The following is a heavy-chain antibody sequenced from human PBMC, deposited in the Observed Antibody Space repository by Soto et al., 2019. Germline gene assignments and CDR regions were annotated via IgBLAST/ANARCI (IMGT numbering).Heavy chain of an antibody. Sequence: QVQLVQSGAEVKKPGSSVKVSCKASGGTFSSYAISWVRQAPGQGLAWMVEIIPIFGTANYAQKFQGRVTSTADEFTSTAYMELSSLRSEDTAVYYCATQGWGGYYYYGMYVWGQGATVTVSS. CDR1: GGTFSSYA. J-gene: IGHJ6*02. V-gene: IGHV1-69*01. CDR2: IIPIFGTA. CDR3: ATQGWGGYYYYGMYV. D-gene: IGHD3-10*01.